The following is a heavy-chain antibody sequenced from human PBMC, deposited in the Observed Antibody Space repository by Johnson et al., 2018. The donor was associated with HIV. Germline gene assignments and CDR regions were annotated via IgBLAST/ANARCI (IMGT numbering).Heavy chain of an antibody. Sequence: QVPPLESGGGVVQPGRSPRLSCAASRFTFCTSGIHWVRHAPGKGLVWVAVTCSDASYKYFTDYVTGPFTMSRDNSKNTLYLQMNRLRAEDTALYYCAKGLGWELLTHDAFDIWGQGKMVTVSS. CDR1: RFTFCTSG. D-gene: IGHD1-26*01. CDR3: AKGLGWELLTHDAFDI. V-gene: IGHV3-33*06. J-gene: IGHJ3*02. CDR2: TCSDASYK.